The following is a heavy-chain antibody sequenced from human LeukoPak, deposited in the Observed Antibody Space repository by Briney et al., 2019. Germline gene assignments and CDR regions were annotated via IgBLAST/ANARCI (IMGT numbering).Heavy chain of an antibody. Sequence: GGSLRLSCAASGFTFSHYAMHWVRQAPGKGLEWVTLITYGGSNKHYADAVKGRFTISRDRPKNTMNMQMNSLRAEDTAVYYCARDRVAYYYDSSDYWGQGTLVTVSS. CDR3: ARDRVAYYYDSSDY. D-gene: IGHD3-22*01. CDR1: GFTFSHYA. J-gene: IGHJ4*02. V-gene: IGHV3-30*04. CDR2: ITYGGSNK.